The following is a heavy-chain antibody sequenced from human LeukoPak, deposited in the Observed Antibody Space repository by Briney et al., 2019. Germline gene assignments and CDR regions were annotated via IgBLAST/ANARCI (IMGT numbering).Heavy chain of an antibody. Sequence: GGSLRLSCAASGFTFSSYSMNWVRQAPGKGLEWVPSISSSSSYIYYADSVKGRFTISRDNAKNSLYLQMNSLRAEDTAVYYCARDFFAFGGVIALLDYWGQGTLVTVPS. D-gene: IGHD3-16*02. V-gene: IGHV3-21*01. J-gene: IGHJ4*02. CDR3: ARDFFAFGGVIALLDY. CDR1: GFTFSSYS. CDR2: ISSSSSYI.